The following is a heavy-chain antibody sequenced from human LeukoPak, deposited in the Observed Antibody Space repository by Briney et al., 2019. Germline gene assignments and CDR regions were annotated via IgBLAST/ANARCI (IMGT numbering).Heavy chain of an antibody. CDR3: ARDALRYFDWLPFDP. V-gene: IGHV1-18*01. CDR2: ISTYNGRT. J-gene: IGHJ5*02. Sequence: ASVRVSCNISGYTFNNFGISWVRQAPGQGLGWMGWISTYNGRTKIVQKFQGRVTMTTDTSTSTVYMEVGSLRSDDTAVYYCARDALRYFDWLPFDPWGQGTLVTVSS. D-gene: IGHD3-9*01. CDR1: GYTFNNFG.